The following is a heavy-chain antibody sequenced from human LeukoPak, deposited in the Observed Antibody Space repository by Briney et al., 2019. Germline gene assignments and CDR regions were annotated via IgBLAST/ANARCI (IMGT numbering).Heavy chain of an antibody. CDR2: ISWNSGSI. CDR1: GFTFDDYA. J-gene: IGHJ6*03. CDR3: AREYSRRYYYYMDV. Sequence: PGGSLRLSCAASGFTFDDYAMHWVRQAPGKGLEWVSGISWNSGSIGYADSVKGRFTISRDNAKNSLYLQMNSLRAEDTAVYYCAREYSRRYYYYMDVWGKGTTVTVSS. D-gene: IGHD6-13*01. V-gene: IGHV3-9*01.